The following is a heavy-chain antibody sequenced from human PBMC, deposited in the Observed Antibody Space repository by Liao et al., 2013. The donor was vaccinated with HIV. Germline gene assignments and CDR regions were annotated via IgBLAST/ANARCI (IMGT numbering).Heavy chain of an antibody. J-gene: IGHJ4*02. CDR1: GGSISSYY. Sequence: QVQLQESGPGLVKPSETLTLICAVSGGSISSYYWSWIRQPAGKGLEWIGRIYSSGSTNYNPSLKSRVTMSIDTSMNHFSLRLRSVTAADTAVYYCAGGNSGDFDYWGQGTLVTVSS. V-gene: IGHV4-4*07. CDR3: AGGNSGDFDY. CDR2: IYSSGST. D-gene: IGHD1-26*01.